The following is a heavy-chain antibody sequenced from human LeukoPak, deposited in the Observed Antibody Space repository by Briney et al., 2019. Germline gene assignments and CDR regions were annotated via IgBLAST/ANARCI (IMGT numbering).Heavy chain of an antibody. V-gene: IGHV3-66*01. CDR1: GFTFSSYE. CDR2: IYSGGGT. D-gene: IGHD3-10*01. J-gene: IGHJ5*02. CDR3: AITQYGSGSYSDS. Sequence: GGSLRLSCAASGFTFSSYEMNWVRQAPGKGLEWVSVIYSGGGTYYADSVKGRFTISRDNSKNTLYLQMNSLRVEDTAVYYCAITQYGSGSYSDSWGQGTLVTVSP.